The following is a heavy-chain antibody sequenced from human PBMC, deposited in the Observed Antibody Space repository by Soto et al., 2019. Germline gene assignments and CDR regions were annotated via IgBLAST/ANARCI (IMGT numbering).Heavy chain of an antibody. CDR2: IIPIFGTA. Sequence: QVQLVQSGAEVKKPGSSVKVSCKASGGTFSSYAISWVRQAPGQGLEWMGGIIPIFGTANYAQKYQGRVTITADESTSTAYMELSSLRSEDTAVYYCARVGESGSYIPSFDYWGQGTLVTVSS. D-gene: IGHD1-26*01. CDR3: ARVGESGSYIPSFDY. CDR1: GGTFSSYA. V-gene: IGHV1-69*01. J-gene: IGHJ4*02.